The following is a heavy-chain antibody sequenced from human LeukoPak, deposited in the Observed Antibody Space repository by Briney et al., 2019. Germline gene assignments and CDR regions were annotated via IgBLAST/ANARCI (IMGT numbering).Heavy chain of an antibody. Sequence: SETLSLTCAVSGGSISSGGYSWSWIRQPPGKGLEWIGYIYHSGSTYYNPSLKSRVTISVDRSKNQFSLKLSSVTAADTAVYYCARVERVYDSSGYYSFGTAFDIWGQGTMVTVSS. J-gene: IGHJ3*02. CDR3: ARVERVYDSSGYYSFGTAFDI. CDR2: IYHSGST. D-gene: IGHD3-22*01. V-gene: IGHV4-30-2*01. CDR1: GGSISSGGYS.